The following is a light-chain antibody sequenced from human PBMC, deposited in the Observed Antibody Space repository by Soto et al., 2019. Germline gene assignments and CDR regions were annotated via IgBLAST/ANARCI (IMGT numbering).Light chain of an antibody. CDR3: ATWADSLNGVV. CDR1: SSNIGGNS. CDR2: DDN. Sequence: SVLTQPPSVSAAPGQKVTISCSGSSSNIGGNSVSWYQQLPGTAPTLLIYDDNKRPSGIPDRFSGSKSGTSATLAISGLRSEDEADYYCATWADSLNGVVFGGGTKVTVL. V-gene: IGLV1-51*01. J-gene: IGLJ2*01.